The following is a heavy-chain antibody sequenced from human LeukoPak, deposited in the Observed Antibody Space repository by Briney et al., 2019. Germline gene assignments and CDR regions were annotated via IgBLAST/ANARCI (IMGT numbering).Heavy chain of an antibody. CDR1: GGSFSGYY. V-gene: IGHV4-34*01. CDR2: INHSGST. J-gene: IGHJ5*02. CDR3: ASAESSGTNWFDP. Sequence: SETLSLTCAVYGGSFSGYYWSWIRQPPGKGLEWIGEINHSGSTNYNPSLKSRVTISVDTSKNQFSLKLSSVTAADTAVYYCASAESSGTNWFDPWGQGTLVTVSS. D-gene: IGHD3-22*01.